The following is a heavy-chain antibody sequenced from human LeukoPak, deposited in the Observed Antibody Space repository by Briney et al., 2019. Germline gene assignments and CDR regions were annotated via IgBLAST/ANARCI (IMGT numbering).Heavy chain of an antibody. CDR3: ARDKWELLEDGFPFDY. CDR1: GFTFSSYS. Sequence: MTGGSLRLSCAASGFTFSSYSMNWVRQAPGKGLEWVSSISSSSSYIYYADSVKGRFTISRDNAKNSLYLQMNSLRAEDTAVYYCARDKWELLEDGFPFDYWGQGTLVTVSS. J-gene: IGHJ4*02. D-gene: IGHD1-26*01. CDR2: ISSSSSYI. V-gene: IGHV3-21*01.